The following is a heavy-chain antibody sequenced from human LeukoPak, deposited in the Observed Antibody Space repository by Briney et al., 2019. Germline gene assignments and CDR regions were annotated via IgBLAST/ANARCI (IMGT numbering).Heavy chain of an antibody. CDR1: GYTFTSYA. V-gene: IGHV1-3*04. Sequence: GASVKVSCKASGYTFTSYAIHWVCQAPGQRLEWLGWINTGNGDTRYSQTFQGRVTITSHTSASTAYMELSSLRSEDTAVYYCARDLGSGSLHYWGQGTLVTVSS. J-gene: IGHJ4*02. D-gene: IGHD1-26*01. CDR2: INTGNGDT. CDR3: ARDLGSGSLHY.